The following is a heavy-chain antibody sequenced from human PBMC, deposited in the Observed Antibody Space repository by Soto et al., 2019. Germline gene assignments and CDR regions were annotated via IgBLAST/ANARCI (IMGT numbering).Heavy chain of an antibody. Sequence: GGYLRLSCAASGFTFSSSGMHWVRQAPGKGLEWVSVISYNGSNKDYADSVKGRFTISRDNAKNSLYLQMNSLRAEDTALYYCAGELPYDAFDIWGQGTMVTVSS. CDR1: GFTFSSSG. V-gene: IGHV3-30*03. D-gene: IGHD2-15*01. CDR3: AGELPYDAFDI. J-gene: IGHJ3*02. CDR2: ISYNGSNK.